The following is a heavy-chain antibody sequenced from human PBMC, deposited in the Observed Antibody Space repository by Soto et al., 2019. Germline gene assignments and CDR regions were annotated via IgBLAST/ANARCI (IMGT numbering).Heavy chain of an antibody. Sequence: SQTLSLTCAISGDSVSSNSAAWNWIRQSPSRGLEWLGRTYYRSKWYNDYAVSVKSRITINPDTSKNQFSLQLNSVTPEDTAVYYCARVLLANWDQLDAFDIWGQGTMVTVSS. CDR3: ARVLLANWDQLDAFDI. V-gene: IGHV6-1*01. CDR2: TYYRSKWYN. CDR1: GDSVSSNSAA. J-gene: IGHJ3*02. D-gene: IGHD7-27*01.